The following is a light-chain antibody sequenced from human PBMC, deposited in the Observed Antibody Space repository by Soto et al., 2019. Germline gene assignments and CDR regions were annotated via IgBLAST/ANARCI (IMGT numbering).Light chain of an antibody. Sequence: EIVLTQSPGTPSLSPGERATLSCRAGQSVSSSYLAWYQQKPGQAPRLLIYGASSRATGIPARFSGSGSGTEFTLTISSLPSEDFAVYYCQQYNTWWTFGQGTKVDIK. CDR2: GAS. J-gene: IGKJ1*01. CDR1: QSVSSSY. V-gene: IGKV3-15*01. CDR3: QQYNTWWT.